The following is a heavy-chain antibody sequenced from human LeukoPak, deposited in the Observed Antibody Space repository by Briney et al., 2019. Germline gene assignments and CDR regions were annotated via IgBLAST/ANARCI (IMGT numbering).Heavy chain of an antibody. CDR3: AKAYNSGWYYFDY. V-gene: IGHV3-23*01. D-gene: IGHD6-19*01. CDR1: GFTFTNYA. CDR2: ISGNTGST. J-gene: IGHJ4*02. Sequence: PGGSLRLSCAASGFTFTNYAMSWVRQTPGKGLEWVSGISGNTGSTHYADSVKGRFTISRDDSKNTLYLQMNSLRAEDTAVYYCAKAYNSGWYYFDYRGQGTLITVSS.